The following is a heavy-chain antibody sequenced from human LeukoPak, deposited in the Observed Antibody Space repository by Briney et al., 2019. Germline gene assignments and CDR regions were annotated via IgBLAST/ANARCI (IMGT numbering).Heavy chain of an antibody. D-gene: IGHD2-2*01. CDR2: INPNSGGT. CDR3: ASWGDCSSTSCPYYFDY. V-gene: IGHV1-2*02. CDR1: GYTFTGYY. Sequence: GASVMVSCKASGYTFTGYYMHWVRQAPGQGLEWMGWINPNSGGTNYAQKFQGRVTMTRDTSISTAYMELSRLRSDDTAVYYCASWGDCSSTSCPYYFDYWGQGTLVTVSS. J-gene: IGHJ4*02.